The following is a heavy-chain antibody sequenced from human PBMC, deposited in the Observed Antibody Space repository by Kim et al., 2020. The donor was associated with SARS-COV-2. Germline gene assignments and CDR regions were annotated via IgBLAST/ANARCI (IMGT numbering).Heavy chain of an antibody. CDR3: ARVSVGHLGGGDWFDS. CDR1: GFTFTNYA. Sequence: GGSLRLSCAASGFTFTNYAMNWVRQAPGKGLEWVSAVSGSGGSTYYADSVKGRFTISRDNSKNTLDLQMNSLRGEDTAVYYCARVSVGHLGGGDWFDSW. CDR2: VSGSGGST. J-gene: IGHJ5*01. D-gene: IGHD3-16*01. V-gene: IGHV3-23*01.